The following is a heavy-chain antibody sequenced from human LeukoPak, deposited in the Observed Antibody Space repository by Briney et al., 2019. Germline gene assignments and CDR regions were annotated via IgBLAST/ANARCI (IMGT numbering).Heavy chain of an antibody. V-gene: IGHV3-53*01. CDR1: GFTVDNNY. Sequence: PGGSLRLSCAASGFTVDNNYMIWVRQAPGKGLEWVSVIYSSGSTYYADSVKGRFTISRDNSRNTLYLQMNSLRDEDTAVYCCARAYNYGSGTNWGQGTLVTVSS. CDR3: ARAYNYGSGTN. D-gene: IGHD3-10*01. J-gene: IGHJ4*02. CDR2: IYSSGST.